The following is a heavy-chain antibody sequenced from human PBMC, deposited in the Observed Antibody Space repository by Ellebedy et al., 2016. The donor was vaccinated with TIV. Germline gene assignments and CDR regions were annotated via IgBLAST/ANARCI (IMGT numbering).Heavy chain of an antibody. J-gene: IGHJ6*02. CDR3: ARGCSSTSCSGDYYYGMTV. CDR1: GYTFTGYY. D-gene: IGHD2-2*01. V-gene: IGHV1-2*02. CDR2: INPNSGGT. Sequence: ASVKVSCKASGYTFTGYYTHWVRQAPGQGLEWMGWINPNSGGTNYAQKFQGRVTMTRDTSITTAYMELGRLRSDDTAMYYCARGCSSTSCSGDYYYGMTVWGQGTTVTVSS.